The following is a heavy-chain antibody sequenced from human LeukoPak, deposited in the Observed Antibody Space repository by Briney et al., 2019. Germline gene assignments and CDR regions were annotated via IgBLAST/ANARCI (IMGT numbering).Heavy chain of an antibody. CDR3: ASAYGSGSSRDWFDP. CDR2: INPNSGGT. J-gene: IGHJ5*02. Sequence: ASVKVSCKASGYTFTGYYMHWVRQAPGQGLEWMGWINPNSGGTNYAQKFQGRVTMTRDTSISTAYMELSRLRSDDTAVYYCASAYGSGSSRDWFDPWGQGTLVTVSS. V-gene: IGHV1-2*02. D-gene: IGHD3-10*01. CDR1: GYTFTGYY.